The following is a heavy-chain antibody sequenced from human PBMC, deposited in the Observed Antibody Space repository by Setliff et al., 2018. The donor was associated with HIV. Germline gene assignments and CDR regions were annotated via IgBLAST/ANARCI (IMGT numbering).Heavy chain of an antibody. V-gene: IGHV1-3*01. CDR3: ASDSPLIVGAARVYFDY. CDR2: INAGNGNT. CDR1: GYTFTSYA. Sequence: ASVKVSCKASGYTFTSYAMHWVRQAPGQRLEWMGWINAGNGNTKYSQKFQGRITITRDISASTAYMELSSLRSDDTAVYYCASDSPLIVGAARVYFDYWGQGTLVTVSS. J-gene: IGHJ4*02. D-gene: IGHD1-26*01.